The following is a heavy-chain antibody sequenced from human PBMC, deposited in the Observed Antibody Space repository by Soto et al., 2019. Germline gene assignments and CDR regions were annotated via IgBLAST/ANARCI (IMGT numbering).Heavy chain of an antibody. CDR1: GFTFSGSA. D-gene: IGHD5-12*01. Sequence: GGSLRLSCAAYGFTFSGSAMHWVRQASGKGLEWVGRIRSKANSYATAYAASVKGRFTISRDDSKNTAYLQMNSLKTEDTAVYYCTRRGYSGYDGSSRFGTQDYWGQGTLVTVSS. CDR2: IRSKANSYAT. CDR3: TRRGYSGYDGSSRFGTQDY. J-gene: IGHJ4*02. V-gene: IGHV3-73*01.